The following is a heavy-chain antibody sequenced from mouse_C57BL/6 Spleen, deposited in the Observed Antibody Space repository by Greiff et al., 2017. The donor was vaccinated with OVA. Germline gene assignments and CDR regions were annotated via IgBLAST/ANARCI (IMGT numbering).Heavy chain of an antibody. Sequence: EVKLVESEGGLVQPGSSMKLSCTASGFTFSDYYMAWVRQVPEKGLEWVANINYDGSSTYYLDSLKSRFIISRNNAKNSLYLQMSSLKSEETATYYGARGDYDVRYYAMDYWGQGTSVTVSS. J-gene: IGHJ4*01. CDR1: GFTFSDYY. CDR2: INYDGSST. CDR3: ARGDYDVRYYAMDY. V-gene: IGHV5-16*01. D-gene: IGHD2-4*01.